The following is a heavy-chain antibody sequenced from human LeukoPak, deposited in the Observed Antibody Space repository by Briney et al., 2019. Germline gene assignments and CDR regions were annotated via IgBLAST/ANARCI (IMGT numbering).Heavy chain of an antibody. CDR1: GGSISSYY. D-gene: IGHD6-13*01. J-gene: IGHJ3*02. Sequence: SENLSLTCTVSGGSISSYYWSWIRQPPGQGLEWIGYIYYSGSTNYNPSLKSRVTISVDTSKNQFSLKLSSVTAADTAVYYCARPAGIAAAGEAFDIWGQGTMVTVSS. V-gene: IGHV4-59*01. CDR3: ARPAGIAAAGEAFDI. CDR2: IYYSGST.